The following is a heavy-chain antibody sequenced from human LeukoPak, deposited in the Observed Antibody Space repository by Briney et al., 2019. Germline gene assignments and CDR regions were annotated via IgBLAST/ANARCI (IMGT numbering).Heavy chain of an antibody. J-gene: IGHJ4*02. V-gene: IGHV4-39*07. D-gene: IGHD4-23*01. CDR2: IYYSGST. CDR1: GGPISSSSYY. CDR3: ARENEGGNGIYYFDY. Sequence: SETLPLTCTVSGGPISSSSYYWGWIRQPPGKGLEWIGSIYYSGSTYYNPSLKSRVTISVDTSKNQFSLKLSSVTAADTAVYYCARENEGGNGIYYFDYWGQGTLVTVSS.